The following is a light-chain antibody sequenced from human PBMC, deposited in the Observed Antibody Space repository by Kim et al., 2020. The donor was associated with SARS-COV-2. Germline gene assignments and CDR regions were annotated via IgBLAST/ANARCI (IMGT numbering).Light chain of an antibody. CDR1: NIGTKS. J-gene: IGLJ2*01. CDR2: NDG. Sequence: PGQTAKITCGGNNIGTKSVHWYQQRPGPAPAMVISNDGDRPSGIPERFSGSNSENTATLTISRVEAGDEADYFCQVWDSSSDHVVFGGGTQLTVL. CDR3: QVWDSSSDHVV. V-gene: IGLV3-21*02.